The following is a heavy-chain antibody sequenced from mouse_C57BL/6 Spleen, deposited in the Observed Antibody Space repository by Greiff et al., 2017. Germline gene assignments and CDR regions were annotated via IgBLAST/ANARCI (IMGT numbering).Heavy chain of an antibody. CDR3: TREGSYGYYYAMDY. V-gene: IGHV5-9-1*02. J-gene: IGHJ4*01. Sequence: EVKLMESGEGLVKPGGSLKLSCAASGFTFSSYAMSWVRQTPEKRLEWVAYISSGGDYIYYADTVKGRFTISSDNARNTLYLQMSSLKSEDTAMYYCTREGSYGYYYAMDYWGQGTSVTVSS. CDR1: GFTFSSYA. CDR2: ISSGGDYI. D-gene: IGHD1-1*02.